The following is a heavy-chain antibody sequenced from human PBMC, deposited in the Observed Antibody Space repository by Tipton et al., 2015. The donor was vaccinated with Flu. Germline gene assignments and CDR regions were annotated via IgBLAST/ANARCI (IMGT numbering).Heavy chain of an antibody. CDR3: ARDSAAHYGMDV. CDR2: INYSGGA. Sequence: TLSLTCSVSIGSFSINTFYWGWIRQPPGKGLEWIGTINYSGGANYNPSLESRVTISVDSSKKKFSLKLTSVTAADTAVYYCARDSAAHYGMDVWGQGTTVTVS. V-gene: IGHV4-39*07. J-gene: IGHJ6*02. CDR1: IGSFSINTFY. D-gene: IGHD6-13*01.